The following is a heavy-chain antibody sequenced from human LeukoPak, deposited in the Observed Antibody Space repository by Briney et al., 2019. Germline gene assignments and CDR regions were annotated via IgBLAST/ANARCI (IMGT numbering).Heavy chain of an antibody. J-gene: IGHJ4*02. CDR3: ARQLGGSGPYFQFDF. CDR1: GYSMSSGYY. CDR2: IYQGGNT. V-gene: IGHV4-38-2*01. D-gene: IGHD2/OR15-2a*01. Sequence: SETLSLTCAVSGYSMSSGYYWGWIRQPPGKGLEWIGSIYQGGNTYYNPSLKSRVAISVDSSKNQFSLRLRSLTAADTAVYYCARQLGGSGPYFQFDFWGQGTLVTVSS.